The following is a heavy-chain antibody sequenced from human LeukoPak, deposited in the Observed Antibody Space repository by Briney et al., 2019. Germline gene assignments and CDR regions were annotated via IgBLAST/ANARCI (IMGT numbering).Heavy chain of an antibody. CDR1: GDSVSSNSAA. CDR2: TYYRSKWYN. Sequence: SQTLSLTCAISGDSVSSNSAAWNWIRQSPSRGLEWLGRTYYRSKWYNDYAASVKSRITINPDTSKNQFSLQLNSVTPEDTAVYYCARGSADSSSWYIGYNWFDPWGQGTLVTVSS. D-gene: IGHD6-13*01. CDR3: ARGSADSSSWYIGYNWFDP. V-gene: IGHV6-1*01. J-gene: IGHJ5*02.